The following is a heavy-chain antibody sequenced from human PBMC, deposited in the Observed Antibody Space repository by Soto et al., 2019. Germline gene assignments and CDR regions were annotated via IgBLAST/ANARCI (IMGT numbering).Heavy chain of an antibody. CDR2: IYPGDSDT. D-gene: IGHD2-2*01. V-gene: IGHV5-51*01. CDR1: GYSFTSYW. CDR3: ARHGDIVVVPAAPGSSYYYYGMDV. Sequence: GESLKISCKGSGYSFTSYWIGWVRQMPGKGLEWMWIIYPGDSDTRYSPSFQGQVTVSADKSISTAYLQWSSLKASDTAMYYCARHGDIVVVPAAPGSSYYYYGMDVWGQGTTVTVS. J-gene: IGHJ6*02.